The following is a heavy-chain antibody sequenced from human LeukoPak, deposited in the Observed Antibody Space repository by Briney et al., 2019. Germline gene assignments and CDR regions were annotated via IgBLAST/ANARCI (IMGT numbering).Heavy chain of an antibody. CDR3: AKAELGVDTFFDY. CDR1: GFTFSSYA. CDR2: ISGSGGST. J-gene: IGHJ4*02. Sequence: GGSLRLSCAASGFTFSSYAMSWVRQAPGKGLEWVSAISGSGGSTYYADSVKGRFTISRDNSKNTLYLQMNSLRAEDTAFYYCAKAELGVDTFFDYWGQGTLVTVSS. V-gene: IGHV3-23*01. D-gene: IGHD3-3*01.